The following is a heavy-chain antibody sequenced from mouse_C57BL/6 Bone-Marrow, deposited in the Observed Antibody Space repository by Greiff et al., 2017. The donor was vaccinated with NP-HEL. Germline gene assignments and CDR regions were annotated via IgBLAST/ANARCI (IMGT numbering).Heavy chain of an antibody. CDR1: GYTFTSYW. D-gene: IGHD1-1*01. V-gene: IGHV1-55*01. CDR2: IYPGSGST. CDR3: ARTPTTVHYAMDY. J-gene: IGHJ4*01. Sequence: VQLKQPGAELVKPGASVKMSCKASGYTFTSYWITWVKQRPGQGLEWIGDIYPGSGSTNYNEKFKSKATLTVDTSSSTAYMQLSSLTSEDSAVYYCARTPTTVHYAMDYWGQGTSVTVSS.